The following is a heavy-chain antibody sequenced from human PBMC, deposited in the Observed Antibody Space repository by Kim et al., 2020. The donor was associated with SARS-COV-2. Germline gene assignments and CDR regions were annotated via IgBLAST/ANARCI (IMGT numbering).Heavy chain of an antibody. CDR1: GGSISSYY. V-gene: IGHV4-59*01. J-gene: IGHJ4*02. Sequence: SETLSLTCNVSGGSISSYYWSWIRQPPGEGLEWIGYIYYTGSTNYNPSLKSRVTISVDTSKNQFSLKLSSVTAADTAGYYCAWGYSSSSAYFDYWGQGALVTVPS. CDR3: AWGYSSSSAYFDY. D-gene: IGHD6-6*01. CDR2: IYYTGST.